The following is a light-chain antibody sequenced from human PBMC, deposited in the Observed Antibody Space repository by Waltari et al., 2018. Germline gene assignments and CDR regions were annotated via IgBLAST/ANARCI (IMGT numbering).Light chain of an antibody. CDR2: GAS. Sequence: DIQMTQSPSSVSASVGDRVTITCRASQGINSWLAWYQQKPGKAPNLLIYGASSLQSVVPSRFSGSGFGTDFTLTISSLQPEDFATYYCQQAQSFPLTFGGGTKVEIK. V-gene: IGKV1-12*01. CDR1: QGINSW. CDR3: QQAQSFPLT. J-gene: IGKJ4*01.